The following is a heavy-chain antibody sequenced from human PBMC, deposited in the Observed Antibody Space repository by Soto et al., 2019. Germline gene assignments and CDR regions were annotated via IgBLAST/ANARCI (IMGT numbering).Heavy chain of an antibody. CDR3: ARMKNTIFGVVISLDY. CDR1: GYTFTSYG. V-gene: IGHV1-18*01. CDR2: ISAYNGNT. Sequence: ASVKVSCKASGYTFTSYGISWVRQAPGQGLEWMGWISAYNGNTNYAQKLQGRVTVTTDTSTSTAYMELRSLRSDDTAVYYCARMKNTIFGVVISLDYWGQGTLVTVSS. J-gene: IGHJ4*02. D-gene: IGHD3-3*01.